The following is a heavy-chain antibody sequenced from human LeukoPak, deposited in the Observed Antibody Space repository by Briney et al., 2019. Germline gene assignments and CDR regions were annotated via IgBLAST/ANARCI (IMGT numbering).Heavy chain of an antibody. CDR1: GFTLSSYT. CDR2: INWNGGST. CDR3: ARALEPEAGWVYYYYYYMDV. D-gene: IGHD1-1*01. J-gene: IGHJ6*03. V-gene: IGHV3-20*04. Sequence: SGGSLRLSCAVSGFTLSSYTINWVRQAPGKGLEWVSGINWNGGSTGYADSVKGRFTISRDNAKNPLYLQMNSLRAEDTALYYCARALEPEAGWVYYYYYYMDVWGKGTTVTVSS.